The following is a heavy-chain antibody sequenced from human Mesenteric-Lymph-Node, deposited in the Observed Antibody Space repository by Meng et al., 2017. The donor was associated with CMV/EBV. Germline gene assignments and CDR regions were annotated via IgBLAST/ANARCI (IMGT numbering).Heavy chain of an antibody. CDR2: IYYGGST. D-gene: IGHD2-2*01. V-gene: IGHV4-61*01. CDR1: SVSRSNYY. CDR3: ARDFSCSSDNCYQGIDP. J-gene: IGHJ5*02. Sequence: SVSRSNYYWTWIRQPPGKGLEWIGYIYYGGSTTYNPSLKSRVTISVDTSKNQFSLKLSSVTAADTAVYFCARDFSCSSDNCYQGIDPWGQGTLVTVSS.